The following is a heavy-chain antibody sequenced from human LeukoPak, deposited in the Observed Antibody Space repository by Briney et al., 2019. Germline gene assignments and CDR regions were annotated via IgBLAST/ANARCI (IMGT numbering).Heavy chain of an antibody. CDR1: GFTFSSYS. CDR2: ISSSSSYI. CDR3: ARDRSGYDILAAATYHMGV. Sequence: PGGSLRLSCAASGFTFSSYSMNWVRQAPGKGLEWVSSISSSSSYIYYADSVKGRFTISRDNAKNSLYLQMNSLRAEDTAVYYCARDRSGYDILAAATYHMGVWGKRATVTASS. J-gene: IGHJ6*03. D-gene: IGHD3-9*01. V-gene: IGHV3-21*01.